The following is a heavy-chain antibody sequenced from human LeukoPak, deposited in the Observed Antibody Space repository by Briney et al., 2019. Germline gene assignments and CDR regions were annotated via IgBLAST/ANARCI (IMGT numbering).Heavy chain of an antibody. D-gene: IGHD3-10*01. V-gene: IGHV3-74*01. CDR3: ARYGWGSYHMDY. Sequence: GGSLRLSCAASGLTFKSYWMDWVRQAPGKGLAWVSRINPDASSATYADSVKGRFTISRDNAQNTLYLQMDSLRAEDTAVYYCARYGWGSYHMDYWGQGTLVTVSS. CDR1: GLTFKSYW. CDR2: INPDASSA. J-gene: IGHJ4*02.